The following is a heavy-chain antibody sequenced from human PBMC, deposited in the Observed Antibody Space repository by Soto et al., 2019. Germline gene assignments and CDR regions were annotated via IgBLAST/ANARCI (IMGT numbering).Heavy chain of an antibody. CDR3: AAGDYGDYVYAFDI. Sequence: QMQLVQSGPEVKKPGTSVKVSCKASGFTFTSSAVQWVRQARGQRLEWIGWIVVGSGNTNYAQKFQERVTITRDMSTSTAYMELSSLRSEDTAVYYWAAGDYGDYVYAFDIWGQGTMVTVSS. V-gene: IGHV1-58*01. CDR2: IVVGSGNT. J-gene: IGHJ3*02. CDR1: GFTFTSSA. D-gene: IGHD4-17*01.